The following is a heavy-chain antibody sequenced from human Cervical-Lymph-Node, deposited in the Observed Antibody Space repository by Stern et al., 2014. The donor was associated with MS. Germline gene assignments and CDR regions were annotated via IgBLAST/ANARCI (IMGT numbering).Heavy chain of an antibody. J-gene: IGHJ6*02. CDR3: AKGRSGYGCMDA. Sequence: EVQLVESGGVVVQPGGSLRFSCAATGCNFSDYVMHWVRQAPGKGLEWVSLISWDATTEYYADSVKGRFTISRDSRTDFLYLEMNSLRPEDTGLYYCAKGRSGYGCMDAWGQGTTVIVSS. D-gene: IGHD5-18*01. CDR1: GCNFSDYV. V-gene: IGHV3-43*01. CDR2: ISWDATTE.